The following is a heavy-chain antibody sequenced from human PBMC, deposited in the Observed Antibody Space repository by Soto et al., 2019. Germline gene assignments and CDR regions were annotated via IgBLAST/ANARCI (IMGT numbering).Heavy chain of an antibody. CDR3: AKWAVVAGRGWFDP. Sequence: EVQLLESGGGLVQPGGSLRLSCAASGFTFSSYAMIWVRQAPGKGLEWISDISGSGGNTHYADSVKGRFTISRDNSNNILYLQMNSLRAEDTAIYYGAKWAVVAGRGWFDPWGQGTLVTVSS. D-gene: IGHD2-15*01. CDR1: GFTFSSYA. V-gene: IGHV3-23*01. CDR2: ISGSGGNT. J-gene: IGHJ5*02.